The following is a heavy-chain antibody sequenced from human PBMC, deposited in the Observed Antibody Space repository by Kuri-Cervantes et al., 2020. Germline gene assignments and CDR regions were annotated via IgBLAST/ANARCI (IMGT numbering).Heavy chain of an antibody. CDR1: GFTFSSYW. J-gene: IGHJ4*02. Sequence: GVLKISCAASGFTFSSYWMSWVRQAPGKGLEWVANIKQDGSEKYYVDSVKGRFTISRDNAKNSLYLQMNSLRAEDTAVYYCAREVGEETRDMYYFDYWGQGTLVTVSS. V-gene: IGHV3-7*01. D-gene: IGHD3-10*01. CDR2: IKQDGSEK. CDR3: AREVGEETRDMYYFDY.